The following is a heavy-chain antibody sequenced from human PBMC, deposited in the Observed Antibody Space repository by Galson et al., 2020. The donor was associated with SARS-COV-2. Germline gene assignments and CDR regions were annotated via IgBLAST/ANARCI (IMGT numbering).Heavy chain of an antibody. Sequence: SQTLSLTCTVSGGSISSYYWSWIRQPTGKGLEWIGYIYYSGSTNYNPSLKSRVTISVDTSKNQFSLKLSSVTAADTAVYYCARDRLGNYAFDIWGQGTMVTVSS. J-gene: IGHJ3*02. V-gene: IGHV4-59*01. D-gene: IGHD7-27*01. CDR2: IYYSGST. CDR3: ARDRLGNYAFDI. CDR1: GGSISSYY.